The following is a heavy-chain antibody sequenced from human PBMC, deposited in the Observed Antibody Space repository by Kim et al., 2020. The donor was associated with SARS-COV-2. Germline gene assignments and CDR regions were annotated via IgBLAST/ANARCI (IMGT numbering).Heavy chain of an antibody. Sequence: SETLSLTCAVYGGSFSGYYWSWIRQPPGKGLEWIGEINHSGSTNYNPSLKSRVTISVDTSKNQFSLKLSSVTAADTAVYYCARVSIVGAITWFDPWGQGT. CDR1: GGSFSGYY. J-gene: IGHJ5*02. D-gene: IGHD1-26*01. CDR3: ARVSIVGAITWFDP. V-gene: IGHV4-34*01. CDR2: INHSGST.